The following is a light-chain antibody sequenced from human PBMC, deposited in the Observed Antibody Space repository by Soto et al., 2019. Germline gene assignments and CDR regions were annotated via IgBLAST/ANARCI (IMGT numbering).Light chain of an antibody. Sequence: QSVLTQPPSVSGAPGQRVTISCAGSTSNIGARYDVHWYQQLPGTAPKLLIYENDKRPSGVPDRFSGSKSGTSASLAITGLQAADEADYYCQSYDRNLAHVVFGGGTKLTVL. CDR1: TSNIGARYD. V-gene: IGLV1-40*01. CDR3: QSYDRNLAHVV. J-gene: IGLJ2*01. CDR2: END.